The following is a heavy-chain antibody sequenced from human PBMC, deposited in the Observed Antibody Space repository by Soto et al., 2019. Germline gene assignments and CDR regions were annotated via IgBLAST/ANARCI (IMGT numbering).Heavy chain of an antibody. D-gene: IGHD4-17*01. J-gene: IGHJ1*01. CDR3: ARLDFGDSVSQH. Sequence: QVQPQESGPGLVKPSQTLSLTCTVSGGSISSGGYCWSWIRQHPGKGLEWIGYNYYGGSTYYSPSLKSRVTISVDTSKNQFSLKLSSVTAADTAVYYCARLDFGDSVSQHWGQGTLVTVSA. V-gene: IGHV4-31*03. CDR1: GGSISSGGYC. CDR2: NYYGGST.